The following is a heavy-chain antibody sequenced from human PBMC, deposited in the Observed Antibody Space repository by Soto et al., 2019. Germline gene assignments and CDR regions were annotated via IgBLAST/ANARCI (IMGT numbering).Heavy chain of an antibody. CDR1: GGSISSYY. Sequence: PSETLSLTCTVSGGSISSYYWSWIRQPPGKGLEWIGYIYYSGSTNYNPSLKSRVTISVDTSKNQFSLKLSSVTAADTAMYYCAREGVSSRWYNYYGMDVWGQGTTVTVSS. CDR3: AREGVSSRWYNYYGMDV. V-gene: IGHV4-59*01. J-gene: IGHJ6*02. D-gene: IGHD6-13*01. CDR2: IYYSGST.